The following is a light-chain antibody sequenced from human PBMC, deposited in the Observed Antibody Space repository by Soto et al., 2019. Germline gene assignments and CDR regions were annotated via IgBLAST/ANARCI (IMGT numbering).Light chain of an antibody. CDR2: GAS. CDR1: QSVYSN. CDR3: QQYSERWT. V-gene: IGKV3-15*01. J-gene: IGKJ1*01. Sequence: VVMTQSPATLSVSPGEKATLSCRASQSVYSNLAWYQQKPGQAPRLLISGASTRATGIPARFSGSGSGTEFTLTISSLQSEDFAVYFCQQYSERWTFDQGTKVEIK.